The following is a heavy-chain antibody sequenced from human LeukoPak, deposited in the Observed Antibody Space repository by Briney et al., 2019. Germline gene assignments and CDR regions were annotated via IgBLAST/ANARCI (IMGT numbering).Heavy chain of an antibody. CDR3: ATNLIGAGEYFQQ. Sequence: PGGSLRLSCAASGLRFSDYYVSWIRQAPGKGLQWVSYISSGGDIMHYADSVKGRFTSSRDNAKNSGYLEMNSLGAEDTAVYYCATNLIGAGEYFQQWGQGTLVTVSS. J-gene: IGHJ1*01. D-gene: IGHD2/OR15-2a*01. CDR2: ISSGGDIM. V-gene: IGHV3-11*01. CDR1: GLRFSDYY.